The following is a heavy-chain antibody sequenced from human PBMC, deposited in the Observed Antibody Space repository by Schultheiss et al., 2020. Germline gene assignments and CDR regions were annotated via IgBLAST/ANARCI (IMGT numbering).Heavy chain of an antibody. Sequence: ASVKVSCKASGYTFTSYGISWVRQAPGQGLEWMGWINAGNGNTKYSQNFQGRVTITRDTAASTAYMDLSSLRSDDTAVYYCARGYYGSGFDPWGQGTLVTVSS. CDR1: GYTFTSYG. J-gene: IGHJ5*02. CDR3: ARGYYGSGFDP. CDR2: INAGNGNT. D-gene: IGHD3-10*01. V-gene: IGHV1-18*01.